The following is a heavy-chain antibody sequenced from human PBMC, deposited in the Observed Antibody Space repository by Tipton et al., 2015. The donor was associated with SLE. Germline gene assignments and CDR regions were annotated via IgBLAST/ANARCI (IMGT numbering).Heavy chain of an antibody. J-gene: IGHJ3*02. CDR2: IYYSGST. CDR1: GGSISSGGFY. D-gene: IGHD5-18*01. V-gene: IGHV4-31*03. CDR3: ARDYSYDAFAI. Sequence: LSLTCTVSGGSISSGGFYWSWIRQHPGKGLEWIGYIYYSGSTYYNPSLKSRVTISVDTSKNQFSLKLSSVTAADTAVYYCARDYSYDAFAIWGQGTMVPVSS.